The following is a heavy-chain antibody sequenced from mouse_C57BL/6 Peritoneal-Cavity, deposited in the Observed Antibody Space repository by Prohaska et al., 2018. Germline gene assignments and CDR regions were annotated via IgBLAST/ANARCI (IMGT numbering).Heavy chain of an antibody. V-gene: IGHV4-1*01. CDR1: GIDFSRYW. J-gene: IGHJ3*01. D-gene: IGHD2-5*01. CDR3: ATYYSNYWFAY. CDR2: INPDSSTI. Sequence: EVKLLQSGGGLVQPGGSLKLSCAASGIDFSRYWMSWFRRAPGKGLEWIGEINPDSSTINYAPSLKDKFIISRDNAKNTLYLQMSKVRSEDTALYYCATYYSNYWFAYWGQGTLVTVSA.